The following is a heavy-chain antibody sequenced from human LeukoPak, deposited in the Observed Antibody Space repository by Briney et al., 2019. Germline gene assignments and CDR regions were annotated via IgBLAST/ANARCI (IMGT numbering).Heavy chain of an antibody. CDR3: ASGRDGYNLRGISHSDY. V-gene: IGHV3-30*19. J-gene: IGHJ4*02. CDR2: ISYDGSNK. Sequence: PGGSLRLSCAASGFTFSSYGMHWVRQAPGKGLEWVAVISYDGSNKYYADSVKGRFTISRDNSKNTLYLQMNSLRAEDTAVYYCASGRDGYNLRGISHSDYWGQGTLVTVSS. D-gene: IGHD5-24*01. CDR1: GFTFSSYG.